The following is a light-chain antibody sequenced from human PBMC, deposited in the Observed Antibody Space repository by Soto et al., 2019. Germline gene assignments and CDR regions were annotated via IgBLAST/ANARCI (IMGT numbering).Light chain of an antibody. Sequence: QSVLTQPASVSGSPGQSITISCTGTSSDVGGYNYVSWFQQHPGKAPKLIIYEVTERPSGVSDRFSGSKSGNTASLTISGLQAEDEADYYCISYTYSTTHVVGTGTKVTVL. V-gene: IGLV2-14*01. CDR3: ISYTYSTTHV. J-gene: IGLJ1*01. CDR1: SSDVGGYNY. CDR2: EVT.